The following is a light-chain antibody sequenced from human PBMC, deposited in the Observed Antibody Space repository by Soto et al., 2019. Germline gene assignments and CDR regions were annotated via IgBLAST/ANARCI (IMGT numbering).Light chain of an antibody. CDR2: DTY. Sequence: EIVMTQSPATLTVSPGEGATLSCRASQSVRNKLAWYQQKPGQAPRLVIYDTYIRATGIPARFSGSGSGTEFTLTIGSLQSEDFAVYYCQQYNDWFSISFGQGTRLEIK. J-gene: IGKJ5*01. CDR3: QQYNDWFSIS. CDR1: QSVRNK. V-gene: IGKV3-15*01.